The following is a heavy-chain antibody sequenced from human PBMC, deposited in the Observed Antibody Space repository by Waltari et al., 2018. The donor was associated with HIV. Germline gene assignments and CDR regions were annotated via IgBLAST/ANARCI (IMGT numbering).Heavy chain of an antibody. D-gene: IGHD5-12*01. CDR2: ISHRGST. V-gene: IGHV4-38-2*01. J-gene: IGHJ4*02. CDR1: SYPFSSAYS. Sequence: QVQLQESGPGLVKPSETLSLTCAVSSYPFSSAYSWGWIRQSPGKGLGWIGSISHRGSTYYNPSLKSRVTISVDTSKNQVSLKLSSVTAADTAVYYCARGDIVATGGFDFWGQGTLVTVSS. CDR3: ARGDIVATGGFDF.